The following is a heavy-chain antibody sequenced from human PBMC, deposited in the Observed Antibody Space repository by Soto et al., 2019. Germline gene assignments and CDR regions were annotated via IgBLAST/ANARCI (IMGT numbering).Heavy chain of an antibody. CDR3: ARPLGDSSSWRLFNYYSYGMDV. V-gene: IGHV1-69*13. CDR1: GGTFSSYA. CDR2: IIPIFGTA. J-gene: IGHJ6*02. Sequence: SVKVSCKASGGTFSSYAISWVRQAPGQGLEWMGGIIPIFGTANYAQKFQGRVTITADESTSTAYMELSSLRSEDTAVYYCARPLGDSSSWRLFNYYSYGMDVWGQGTTVTVSS. D-gene: IGHD6-13*01.